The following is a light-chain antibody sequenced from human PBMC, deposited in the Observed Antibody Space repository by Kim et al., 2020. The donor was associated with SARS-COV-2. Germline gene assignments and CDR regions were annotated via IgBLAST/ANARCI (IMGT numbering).Light chain of an antibody. CDR2: DDN. J-gene: IGLJ3*02. Sequence: QSVLTQPPSVSAAPGQTVTISCSGSTSNIGNNYVSWYQQLPGAAPKLLISDDNERPSGIPDRFSGSKSGTSATLGITGLQTGDEAHYYCGTWDNSLRSGVFGGGTKLTVL. CDR1: TSNIGNNY. V-gene: IGLV1-51*01. CDR3: GTWDNSLRSGV.